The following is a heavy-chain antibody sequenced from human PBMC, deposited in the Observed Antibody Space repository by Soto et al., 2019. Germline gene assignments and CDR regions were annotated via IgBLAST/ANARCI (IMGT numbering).Heavy chain of an antibody. V-gene: IGHV4-4*02. J-gene: IGHJ4*02. CDR2: FYHSGTT. D-gene: IGHD6-19*01. CDR3: VRHQRYSSGWYIDY. Sequence: QVQLQESGPGLVKPSGTLSLTCAVSGDSISSSNWWTWVRQPPGKGLEWIGEFYHSGTTNSNPSLKSRVTISIDKSKNQFSLKLSSVTAADSAVFFCVRHQRYSSGWYIDYWGQGTPVTASS. CDR1: GDSISSSNW.